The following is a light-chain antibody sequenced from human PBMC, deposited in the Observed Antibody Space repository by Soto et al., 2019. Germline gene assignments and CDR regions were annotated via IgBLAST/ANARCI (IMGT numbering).Light chain of an antibody. J-gene: IGLJ3*02. Sequence: QSVLTQPPSVSGAPGQRVTISCTGSSSNIGAGYDVHWYQQLPGTAPKLLIYGNSNRPSGVPDRFSGSKSGTSASLAITGLQAEDEADYYCQSYDSSLMKVFGGGTKLTVL. CDR3: QSYDSSLMKV. CDR2: GNS. V-gene: IGLV1-40*01. CDR1: SSNIGAGYD.